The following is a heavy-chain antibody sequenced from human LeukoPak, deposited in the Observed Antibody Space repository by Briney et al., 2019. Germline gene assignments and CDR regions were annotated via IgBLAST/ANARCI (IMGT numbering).Heavy chain of an antibody. V-gene: IGHV4-34*01. CDR2: INHSGST. CDR1: GGSFSGYY. CDR3: AKSNGYGLVDI. D-gene: IGHD3-10*01. J-gene: IGHJ3*02. Sequence: SETLSPACAVYGGSFSGYYWSWIRQPPGKGLEWIGEINHSGSTNYNPSLKSRVTISVDTSKNQFSLKLSSVTAADTAVYYCAKSNGYGLVDIWGQGTMVTVSS.